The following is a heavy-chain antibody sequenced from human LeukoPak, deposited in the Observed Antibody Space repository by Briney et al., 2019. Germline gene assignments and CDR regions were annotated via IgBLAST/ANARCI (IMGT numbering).Heavy chain of an antibody. D-gene: IGHD3-10*01. CDR1: GFTFSSYG. J-gene: IGHJ4*02. Sequence: GRSLRLSCAASGFTFSSYGMHWVRQAPGKGLEWVAVIWYDGSNKYYADSVKGRFTISRDISKNTLYLQMNSLRAEDTAVYYCARDGILWFGEPPYYFDYWGQGTLVTVSS. CDR2: IWYDGSNK. CDR3: ARDGILWFGEPPYYFDY. V-gene: IGHV3-33*01.